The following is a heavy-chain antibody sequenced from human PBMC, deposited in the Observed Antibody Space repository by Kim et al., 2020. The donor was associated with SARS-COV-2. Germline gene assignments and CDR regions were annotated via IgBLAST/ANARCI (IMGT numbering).Heavy chain of an antibody. CDR3: ARDQFWSGYYSLYYYYYMDV. V-gene: IGHV3-11*06. Sequence: RFTISRDNAKNSLYLQMNSLRAEDTAVYYCARDQFWSGYYSLYYYYYMDVWGKGTTVTVSS. J-gene: IGHJ6*03. D-gene: IGHD3-3*01.